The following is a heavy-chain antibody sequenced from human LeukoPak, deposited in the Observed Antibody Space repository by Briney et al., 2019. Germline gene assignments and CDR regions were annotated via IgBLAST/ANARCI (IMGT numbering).Heavy chain of an antibody. CDR3: SHIISSRFDY. CDR1: GFSLSTSGPA. J-gene: IGHJ4*02. V-gene: IGHV2-5*02. D-gene: IGHD6-13*01. Sequence: SGPTLVNPTQTLTLTCTFSGFSLSTSGPAVGWIRQPPGKALEWLALIYREDDKRYSPSLKSRLTITKDTSSNQVVLTMTNMDPVDTATYYCSHIISSRFDYWGQGTLVTVSS. CDR2: IYREDDK.